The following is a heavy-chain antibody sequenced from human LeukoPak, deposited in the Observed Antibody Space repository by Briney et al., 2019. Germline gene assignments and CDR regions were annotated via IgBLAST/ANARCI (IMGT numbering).Heavy chain of an antibody. Sequence: GGSLRLSCEASGFSVANTYMSWIRQSPGKGLEWVAVIFVGGNTDYADSVKDRFTISRDNSKTTVFLQVNSLRSEDTGVFYCARGGEFEKSGHAPGVEFFQLWGQGTPVIVSS. CDR3: ARGGEFEKSGHAPGVEFFQL. D-gene: IGHD4-23*01. CDR2: IFVGGNT. CDR1: GFSVANTY. V-gene: IGHV3-53*01. J-gene: IGHJ1*01.